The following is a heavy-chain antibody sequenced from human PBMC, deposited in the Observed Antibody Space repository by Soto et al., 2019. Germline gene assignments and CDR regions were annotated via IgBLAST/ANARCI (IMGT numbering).Heavy chain of an antibody. D-gene: IGHD2-2*01. V-gene: IGHV1-2*02. Sequence: QVQLVQSGAEVKTPGASVRVSCKASGYTFTGYYIHWVREAPGQGLEWMGWINPQTGGTNYAQKFQGRVTLSRDTSINTAYLELRRLRFADAAVYFCARERSLVLSDGMDLWGQGTTVTVSS. CDR2: INPQTGGT. J-gene: IGHJ6*02. CDR3: ARERSLVLSDGMDL. CDR1: GYTFTGYY.